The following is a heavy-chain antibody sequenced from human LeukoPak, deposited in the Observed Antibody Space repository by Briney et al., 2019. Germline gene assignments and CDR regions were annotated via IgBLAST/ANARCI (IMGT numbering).Heavy chain of an antibody. J-gene: IGHJ5*02. D-gene: IGHD3-16*01. CDR2: IYPSGGST. V-gene: IGHV1-46*01. Sequence: GASVKVSCKASGYTFTNYYMHWVRQAPGQELEWMGIIYPSGGSTSYAQKFQGRVTMTRDTSTSTVYMELSSLRSEDTAVYYCARSGGEGLNWFDPWGQGTLVTVSS. CDR3: ARSGGEGLNWFDP. CDR1: GYTFTNYY.